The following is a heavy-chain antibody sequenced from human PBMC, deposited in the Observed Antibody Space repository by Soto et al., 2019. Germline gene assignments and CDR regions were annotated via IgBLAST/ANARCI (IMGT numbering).Heavy chain of an antibody. V-gene: IGHV1-2*02. CDR2: INPNSGGT. Sequence: APVKVSCKASGYTFTGYYMHWVRQAPGQGLEWMGWINPNSGGTNYAQKFQGRVTMTRDTSISTAYMELSRLRSDDTAVYYCARDRGIILTGPKGWFDPWGQGTLVTVSS. D-gene: IGHD3-9*01. CDR1: GYTFTGYY. CDR3: ARDRGIILTGPKGWFDP. J-gene: IGHJ5*02.